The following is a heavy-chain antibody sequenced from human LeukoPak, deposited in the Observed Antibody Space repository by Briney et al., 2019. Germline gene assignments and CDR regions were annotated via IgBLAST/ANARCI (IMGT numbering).Heavy chain of an antibody. D-gene: IGHD2-15*01. J-gene: IGHJ6*03. CDR3: AGGGFCSGGSCPVDYYYYMDV. V-gene: IGHV3-74*01. CDR2: INSDGSST. CDR1: GFTFSNYW. Sequence: GGSLRLSCAASGFTFSNYWMHWVRQAPGKGLVWVSRINSDGSSTSYADSVKGRFTISRDNAKNTLYLQLNSLRAEDTAVYYCAGGGFCSGGSCPVDYYYYMDVWGKGTTVTVSS.